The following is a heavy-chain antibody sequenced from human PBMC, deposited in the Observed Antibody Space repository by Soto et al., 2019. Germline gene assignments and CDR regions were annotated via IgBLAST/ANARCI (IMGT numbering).Heavy chain of an antibody. CDR2: IYPRGGTT. J-gene: IGHJ6*02. CDR3: AKDLDVVMVLSATRGLDV. Sequence: GASVKVSCKASGYNFTSHYMHWVRQAPGQGLESMGIIYPRGGTTIYAQKFQGRVTMTRDTSTHTFYMELISLRPEDTGVYYCAKDLDVVMVLSATRGLDVWGQGTTVTVSS. D-gene: IGHD2-15*01. V-gene: IGHV1-46*01. CDR1: GYNFTSHY.